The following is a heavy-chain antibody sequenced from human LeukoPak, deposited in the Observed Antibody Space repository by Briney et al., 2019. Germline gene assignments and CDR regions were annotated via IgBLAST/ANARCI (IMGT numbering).Heavy chain of an antibody. CDR3: ARRPYYDSSGCDY. CDR1: GGSFSGYY. D-gene: IGHD3-22*01. V-gene: IGHV4-34*01. J-gene: IGHJ4*02. CDR2: INHSGST. Sequence: SETLSLTCAVYGGSFSGYYWSWIRQPPGKGLEWIGEINHSGSTNYNPSLKSRVTMSVDTSKNQFSLKLSSVTAADTAVYYCARRPYYDSSGCDYWGQGTLVTVSS.